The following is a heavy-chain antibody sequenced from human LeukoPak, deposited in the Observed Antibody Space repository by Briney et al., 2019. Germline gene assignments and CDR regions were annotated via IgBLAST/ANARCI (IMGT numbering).Heavy chain of an antibody. CDR2: INHSGST. J-gene: IGHJ4*02. D-gene: IGHD2-2*01. V-gene: IGHV4-34*01. CDR3: ARGLIVVVPAATANFDY. Sequence: SETLSLTCTVSGGSISSYYWSWIRQPPGKGLEWIGEINHSGSTNYNPSLKSRVTISVDTSKNQFSLKLSSVTAADTAVYYCARGLIVVVPAATANFDYWGQGTLVTVSS. CDR1: GGSISSYY.